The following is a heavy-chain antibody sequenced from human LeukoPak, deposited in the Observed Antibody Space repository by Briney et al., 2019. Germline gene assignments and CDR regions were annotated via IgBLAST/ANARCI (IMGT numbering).Heavy chain of an antibody. CDR2: ISSSSSYI. CDR3: ARDGASYYYGSGSFDY. CDR1: AFTFSSYS. Sequence: GGSLRLSCAASAFTFSSYSMNWVRQAPGKGLEWVSSISSSSSYIYYADSVKGRFTISRDNAKNSLYLQTNSLRAEDTAVYYCARDGASYYYGSGSFDYWGQGTLVTVSS. D-gene: IGHD3-10*01. J-gene: IGHJ4*02. V-gene: IGHV3-21*01.